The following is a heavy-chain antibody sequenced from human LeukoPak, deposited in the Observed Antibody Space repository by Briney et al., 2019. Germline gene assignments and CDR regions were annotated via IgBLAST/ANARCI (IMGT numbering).Heavy chain of an antibody. CDR1: GFTFSSYA. CDR2: IWHDGATK. V-gene: IGHV3-33*08. D-gene: IGHD3-16*01. J-gene: IGHJ3*01. Sequence: GGSLRLSCAASGFTFSSYAMHWVRQAPGKGLDWAAMIWHDGATKFYADSVKGRFTISRDNSKDTLYLQMDSLRAEDTAVFYCARELLGEGPDAFDVWGQGTIVTVSS. CDR3: ARELLGEGPDAFDV.